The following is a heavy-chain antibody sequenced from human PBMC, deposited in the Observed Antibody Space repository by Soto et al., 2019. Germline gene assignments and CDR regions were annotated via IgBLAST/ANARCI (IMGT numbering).Heavy chain of an antibody. V-gene: IGHV3-48*02. CDR1: GFPFRCYS. CDR3: ARVMITFGGVIAYDY. J-gene: IGHJ4*02. CDR2: ISGSSSPT. D-gene: IGHD3-16*02. Sequence: GGSLRLSCADSGFPFRCYSMNLVRQAPGKGLEWVSFISGSSSPTYYADSVKGRFTISRDNAKNSLFLQMSSLRDEDTAVYYCARVMITFGGVIAYDYWGQGA.